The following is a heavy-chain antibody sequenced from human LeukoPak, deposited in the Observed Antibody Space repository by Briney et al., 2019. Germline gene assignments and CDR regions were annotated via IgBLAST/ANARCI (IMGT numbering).Heavy chain of an antibody. D-gene: IGHD6-19*01. Sequence: ASVKVSCKASGYMFTDYYMHWVRQAPGQGLEWMGWINPHSGGRNYAQKFQGRVTMTRDTSISTAYMELSKLISDDEAVYYCAREMYSSGWFDYWGQGTLVTVSS. CDR2: INPHSGGR. V-gene: IGHV1-2*02. CDR1: GYMFTDYY. J-gene: IGHJ4*02. CDR3: AREMYSSGWFDY.